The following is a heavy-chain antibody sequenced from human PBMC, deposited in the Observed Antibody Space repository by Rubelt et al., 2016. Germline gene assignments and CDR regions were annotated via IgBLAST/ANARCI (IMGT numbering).Heavy chain of an antibody. CDR3: ARDPRSGWYGYYFDY. CDR1: GGSISGYS. Sequence: QVQLQESGPGLVKPSETLSLTCTVSGGSISGYSWSWIRQPPGKGLEWIGSIYYSGSANYNPSLKSRVTISVDTSNNLFSLKLSSVTAADTAVYYWARDPRSGWYGYYFDYWGQGTLLTVSS. D-gene: IGHD6-19*01. CDR2: IYYSGSA. V-gene: IGHV4-59*01. J-gene: IGHJ4*02.